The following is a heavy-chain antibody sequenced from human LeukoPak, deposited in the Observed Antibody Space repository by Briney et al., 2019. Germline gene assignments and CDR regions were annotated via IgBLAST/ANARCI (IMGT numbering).Heavy chain of an antibody. CDR2: FDPEDGET. CDR1: GYTLTELS. J-gene: IGHJ3*02. CDR3: ATDLQLLDAFDN. Sequence: ASVKVSCKVSGYTLTELSMHLVRQAPGKGLEWMGGFDPEDGETIYAQKFQGRVTMTEDTSTDTAYMELSSLRSEYTAVYYCATDLQLLDAFDNWGQGTMVTVSS. V-gene: IGHV1-24*01. D-gene: IGHD2-2*01.